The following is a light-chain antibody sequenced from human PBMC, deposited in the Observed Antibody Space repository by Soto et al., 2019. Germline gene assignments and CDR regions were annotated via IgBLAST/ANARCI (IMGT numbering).Light chain of an antibody. CDR2: GAS. CDR3: QQYNNWPGT. Sequence: DIVMTQSPATLSEAPGGRVTVSCTASQSISSHVAWYQQKPGQAPRLLIYGASTRATGIPARFSGSGSGTEFTLTISRLQSEDFAVYYCQQYNNWPGTFGQGTKVDIK. V-gene: IGKV3-15*01. J-gene: IGKJ1*01. CDR1: QSISSH.